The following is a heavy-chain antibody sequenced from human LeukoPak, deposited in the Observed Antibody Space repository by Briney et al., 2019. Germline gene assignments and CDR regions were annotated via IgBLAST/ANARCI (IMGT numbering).Heavy chain of an antibody. CDR2: ISSNGGST. J-gene: IGHJ6*02. CDR3: ARRGPEYQLLYLDV. CDR1: GFTFSSYA. D-gene: IGHD2-2*02. V-gene: IGHV3-64*01. Sequence: GGSLRLSCAASGFTFSSYAMHWVRQAPGKGLEYVSAISSNGGSTYYANSVKGRFTISRDNSKNTLYLQMGSLRAEDMAVYYCARRGPEYQLLYLDVWGQGTTVTVSS.